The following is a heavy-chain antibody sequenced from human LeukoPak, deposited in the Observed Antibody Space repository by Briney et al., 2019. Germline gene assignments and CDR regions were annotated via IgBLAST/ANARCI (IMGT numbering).Heavy chain of an antibody. CDR2: INANGGDT. D-gene: IGHD3-22*01. V-gene: IGHV1-46*01. CDR3: ASTYYYDSSGYYYAWWFDP. Sequence: GASVKVSRKASGYTFTNFYIHWVRQAPGQGLEWMGIINANGGDTRFAQQFQGRVTMTGDTSTSTVYMELSTLRSEDTAVYYCASTYYYDSSGYYYAWWFDPWGQGTLVTVSS. J-gene: IGHJ5*02. CDR1: GYTFTNFY.